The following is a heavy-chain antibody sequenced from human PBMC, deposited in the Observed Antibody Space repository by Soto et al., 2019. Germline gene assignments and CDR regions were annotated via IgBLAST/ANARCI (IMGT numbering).Heavy chain of an antibody. J-gene: IGHJ4*02. V-gene: IGHV3-33*01. D-gene: IGHD3-16*01. CDR2: IWYDGSDK. CDR3: AFGNLSYYFDY. CDR1: GFTFSGFG. Sequence: PGGSLRLSCAASGFTFSGFGMHWVRQAPGKGLEWVAIIWYDGSDKYYADSVKGRFTISRDNSKNTLYLQMNSLRAEDTAVYHCAFGNLSYYFDYWGQGTPVTVPS.